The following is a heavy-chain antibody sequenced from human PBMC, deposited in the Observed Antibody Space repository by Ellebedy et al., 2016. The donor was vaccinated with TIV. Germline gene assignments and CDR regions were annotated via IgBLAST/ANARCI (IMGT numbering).Heavy chain of an antibody. Sequence: SVKVSXKASGYTFTSYGISWVRQAPGQGLEWMGGIIPIFGTANYAQKFQGRVTITADESTSTAYMELSSLRSEDTAVYYCARDLYMVRGVEGNWFDPWGQGTLVTVSS. D-gene: IGHD3-10*01. CDR1: GYTFTSYG. CDR2: IIPIFGTA. CDR3: ARDLYMVRGVEGNWFDP. V-gene: IGHV1-69*13. J-gene: IGHJ5*02.